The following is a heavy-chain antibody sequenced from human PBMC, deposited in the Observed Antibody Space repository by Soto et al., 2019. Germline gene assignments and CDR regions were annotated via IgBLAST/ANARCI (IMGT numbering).Heavy chain of an antibody. D-gene: IGHD5-12*01. V-gene: IGHV1-18*01. Sequence: ASVKVSCKASGYSFTSYGISWVRQAPGQGLEWMGWISGYNGNTNYAQKLQGRVTMTTDTSTSAAYMQLRSLRSDDTAVYYCARHFARGYDDYWGQGTLVTVSS. CDR2: ISGYNGNT. J-gene: IGHJ4*02. CDR1: GYSFTSYG. CDR3: ARHFARGYDDY.